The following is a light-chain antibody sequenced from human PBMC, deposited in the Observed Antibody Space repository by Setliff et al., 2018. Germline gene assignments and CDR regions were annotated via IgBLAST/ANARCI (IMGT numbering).Light chain of an antibody. V-gene: IGLV9-49*01. J-gene: IGLJ1*01. CDR2: VGTGGIVG. Sequence: QSALTQPPSASASLGASVTLTCTLSSGYSNYKVDWYQQRPGKGPRFVMRVGTGGIVGSKGDGIPDRFSVLGSGLNRYLTIKNIQEEDEGDYHCGADHGSGSNFVYVFGTGTKVTVL. CDR3: GADHGSGSNFVYV. CDR1: SGYSNYK.